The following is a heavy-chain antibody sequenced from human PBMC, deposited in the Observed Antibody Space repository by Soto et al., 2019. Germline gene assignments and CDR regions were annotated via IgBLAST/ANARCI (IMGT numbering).Heavy chain of an antibody. V-gene: IGHV3-21*01. CDR3: ARDSREQLVRRGFYYYYMDV. CDR2: ILSSSGSI. Sequence: EVQLVESGGGLVKPGGSLRLSCAASGVTFSSFSFNWVRQAPGKGLEWVSFILSSSGSIYYADSVKGRFTISRDNAKNSLYQQMNSLKDEDTAVYYCARDSREQLVRRGFYYYYMDVWGKGTTVTVSS. J-gene: IGHJ6*03. D-gene: IGHD6-6*01. CDR1: GVTFSSFS.